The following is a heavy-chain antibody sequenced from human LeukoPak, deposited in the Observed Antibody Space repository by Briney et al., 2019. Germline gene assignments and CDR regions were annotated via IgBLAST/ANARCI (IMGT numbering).Heavy chain of an antibody. V-gene: IGHV3-21*01. CDR3: AREGRQYSGSPWYFDY. CDR1: GFTFSSYS. J-gene: IGHJ4*02. D-gene: IGHD1-26*01. Sequence: KTGGSLRLSCAASGFTFSSYSMNWVRQAPGKGLEWVSSISGTSSYIYYADSVKGRFTISRDNAKNSLYLEMHSLRAEDTAVYYCAREGRQYSGSPWYFDYWGQGTLVTVSS. CDR2: ISGTSSYI.